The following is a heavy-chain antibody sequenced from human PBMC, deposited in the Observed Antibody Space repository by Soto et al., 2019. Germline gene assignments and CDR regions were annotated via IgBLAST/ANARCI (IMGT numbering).Heavy chain of an antibody. CDR1: GGSISSGGYY. Sequence: SETLSLTCTVSGGSISSGGYYWGWIRQPPGKGLEWIGSIYYSGSTYYNPSLKSRVTISVDTSKNQFSLKLSSVTAADTAVYYCARQQSSSGWDNCDYWGQGTLVTVSS. CDR2: IYYSGST. CDR3: ARQQSSSGWDNCDY. J-gene: IGHJ4*02. D-gene: IGHD6-19*01. V-gene: IGHV4-39*01.